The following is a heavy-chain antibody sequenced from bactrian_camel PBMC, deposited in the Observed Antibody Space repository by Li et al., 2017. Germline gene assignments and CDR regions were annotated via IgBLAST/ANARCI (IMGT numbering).Heavy chain of an antibody. D-gene: IGHD2*01. CDR3: AADPDGDGYCYPPDDHY. CDR1: GNTDDTKC. V-gene: IGHV3S61*01. J-gene: IGHJ4*01. Sequence: LRLSCAVSGNTDDTKCMGWFRQQPGKEREGVAFFNSGGTGTYYTDSVSGRFTISRDNAKNTVYLQMNNLKPEDTAMYYCAADPDGDGYCYPPDDHYWGRGTQVTVS. CDR2: FNSGGTGT.